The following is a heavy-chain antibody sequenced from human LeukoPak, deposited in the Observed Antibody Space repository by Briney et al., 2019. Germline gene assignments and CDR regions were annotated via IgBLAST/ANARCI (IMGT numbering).Heavy chain of an antibody. CDR3: ARLGGTWYVSC. D-gene: IGHD6-13*01. J-gene: IGHJ1*01. CDR1: GFTLSSYW. V-gene: IGHV3-7*01. CDR2: IEGDGSDK. Sequence: PGGCLRLSRAASGFTLSSYWISRVRQAPRKGLGWVANIEGDGSDKYYVDSVKGRFTISRDNAKNSLFLQMHSLSAEDTAVCFCARLGGTWYVSCWGEATLVTVS.